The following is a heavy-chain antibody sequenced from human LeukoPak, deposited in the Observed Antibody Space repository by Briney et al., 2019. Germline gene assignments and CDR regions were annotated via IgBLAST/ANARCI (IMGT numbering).Heavy chain of an antibody. CDR2: PYHSGIP. CDR1: GYSITGYD. D-gene: IGHD1-1*01. V-gene: IGHV4-59*01. CDR3: ARHGGTFDP. Sequence: SETLSLTCSVSGYSITGYDWIWIRQPPGKGMEWIGYPYHSGIPNYNPSLKSRVTISIDTSESQFSLRLNSVTAADTAIYYCARHGGTFDPWGQGILVTVSP. J-gene: IGHJ5*02.